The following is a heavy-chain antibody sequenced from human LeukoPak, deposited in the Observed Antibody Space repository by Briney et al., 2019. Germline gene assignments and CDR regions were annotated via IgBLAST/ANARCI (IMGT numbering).Heavy chain of an antibody. Sequence: PSETLSLTCTVSGYSLSTGYYWGWIRQPPGKGLEWIGRFYHSESASYNPSLKNRVTIAVDTSKNQFSLKLSSVTAADTAVYHCARHRGPAAGRFAPWGQGTLVTVSS. J-gene: IGHJ5*02. D-gene: IGHD6-13*01. CDR1: GYSLSTGYY. CDR2: FYHSESA. CDR3: ARHRGPAAGRFAP. V-gene: IGHV4-38-2*02.